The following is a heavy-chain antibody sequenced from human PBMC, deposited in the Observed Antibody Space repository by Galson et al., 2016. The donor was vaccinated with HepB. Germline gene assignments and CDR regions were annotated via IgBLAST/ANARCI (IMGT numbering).Heavy chain of an antibody. CDR2: LSWDGHR. J-gene: IGHJ6*04. CDR1: GFSPTTTGVG. V-gene: IGHV2-5*02. D-gene: IGHD1-14*01. CDR3: VAQIQTTNPSGDV. Sequence: PALVQPTQTVPLTCTFSGFSPTTTGVGVGWVRQSPEKALEWLAPLSWDGHRRYKPSLKNRLTIKKNTLKNQVVLTLTNMDPGDTATYLCVAQIQTTNPSGDVWGNGTTVIVSA.